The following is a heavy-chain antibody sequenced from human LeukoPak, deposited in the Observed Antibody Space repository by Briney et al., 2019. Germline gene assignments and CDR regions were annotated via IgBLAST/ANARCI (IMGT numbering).Heavy chain of an antibody. V-gene: IGHV3-30*04. CDR2: ISYDGSNK. CDR3: ARDRGRVLLWFGGLDY. J-gene: IGHJ4*02. Sequence: GRSLRLSCAASGFTFSSYAMHWVRQAPGKGLEWVAVISYDGSNKYYADTVKGRFTISRDNSKNTLYLQMNSLRAKDTAVYYCARDRGRVLLWFGGLDYWGQGTLVTVSS. CDR1: GFTFSSYA. D-gene: IGHD3-10*01.